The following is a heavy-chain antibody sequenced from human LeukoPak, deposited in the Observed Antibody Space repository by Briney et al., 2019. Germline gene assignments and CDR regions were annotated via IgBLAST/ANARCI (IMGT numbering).Heavy chain of an antibody. CDR3: ARPLSIAAVSDAFDI. Sequence: GESLKISCKVSGYTFSRYWIGWVRQMPGKGLEWMGLIYPGDSDTRYSPSLQGQVTISADKSISTAYLQWSSLKASDTAMYYCARPLSIAAVSDAFDIWGQGTMVTVSS. V-gene: IGHV5-51*01. CDR2: IYPGDSDT. CDR1: GYTFSRYW. D-gene: IGHD6-13*01. J-gene: IGHJ3*02.